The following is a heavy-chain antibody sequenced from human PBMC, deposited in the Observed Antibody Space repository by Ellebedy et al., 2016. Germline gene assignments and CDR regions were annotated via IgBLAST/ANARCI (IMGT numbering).Heavy chain of an antibody. Sequence: ASVKVSXXASGYTFSSYGISWVRQAPEQGLEWMGWISCYNGDTNYAQKLRGRVTMTTDTSTSTIYMELRSLRSDDTAVYYCAKAGYPIDYWGQGTLVTVSS. V-gene: IGHV1-18*01. CDR1: GYTFSSYG. J-gene: IGHJ4*02. D-gene: IGHD5-12*01. CDR2: ISCYNGDT. CDR3: AKAGYPIDY.